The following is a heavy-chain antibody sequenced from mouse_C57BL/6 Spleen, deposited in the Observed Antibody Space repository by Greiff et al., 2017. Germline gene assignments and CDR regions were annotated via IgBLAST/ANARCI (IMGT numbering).Heavy chain of an antibody. J-gene: IGHJ2*01. V-gene: IGHV1-64*01. CDR1: GYTFTSYW. Sequence: QVQLKQPGAELVKPGASVKLSCKASGYTFTSYWMHWVKQRPGQGLEWIGMIHPNSGSTNYNEKFKSKATLTVDKSSSTAYMQLSSLTSEDSAVYYCARGRSDYFDDWGQGTTLTVSS. D-gene: IGHD3-2*02. CDR3: ARGRSDYFDD. CDR2: IHPNSGST.